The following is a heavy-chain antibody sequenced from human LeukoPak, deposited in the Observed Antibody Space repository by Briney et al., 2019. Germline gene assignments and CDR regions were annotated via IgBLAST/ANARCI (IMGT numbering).Heavy chain of an antibody. J-gene: IGHJ3*02. CDR2: IIPIFGTA. V-gene: IGHV1-69*06. CDR3: ARGYDILTGYEDDAFDI. D-gene: IGHD3-9*01. CDR1: GGTFSSYA. Sequence: ASVKVSCKASGGTFSSYAISWVRQAPGQGLEWMGGIIPIFGTANYAQKFQGRVRITADKSTSTAYMELSSLRSEDTAVYYCARGYDILTGYEDDAFDIWGQGTMVTVSS.